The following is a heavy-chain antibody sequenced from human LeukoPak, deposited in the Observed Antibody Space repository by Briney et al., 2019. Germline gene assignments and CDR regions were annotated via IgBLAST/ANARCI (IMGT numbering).Heavy chain of an antibody. J-gene: IGHJ5*02. D-gene: IGHD4/OR15-4a*01. CDR3: ARDNLVRDEAWWFNP. V-gene: IGHV1-46*01. CDR2: ISPSGGST. CDR1: GYTFTSNY. Sequence: GASVKVSCKAFGYTFTSNYMHWVRQAPGQGPEWMGVISPSGGSTTYAQKFQGRLTLTRDMSASTDYLELSSLRSEDTAVYYCARDNLVRDEAWWFNPWGQGTLVTVSS.